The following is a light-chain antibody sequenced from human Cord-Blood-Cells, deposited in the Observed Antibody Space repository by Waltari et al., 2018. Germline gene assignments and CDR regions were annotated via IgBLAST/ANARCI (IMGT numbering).Light chain of an antibody. V-gene: IGLV2-8*01. CDR3: SSYAGSNNLV. CDR2: EVS. CDR1: SSDVGGYNY. J-gene: IGLJ3*02. Sequence: QSALTQPPSASGSPGQSVTISCTGTSSDVGGYNYVSWYQQHPGKDPKRMIYEVSKRTSGGPDRFSGSKSGNTASLTVAGLQAEDEADYYCSSYAGSNNLVFGGGTKLTVL.